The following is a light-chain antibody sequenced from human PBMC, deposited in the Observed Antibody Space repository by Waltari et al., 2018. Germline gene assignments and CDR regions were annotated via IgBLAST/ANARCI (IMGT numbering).Light chain of an antibody. V-gene: IGKV4-1*01. CDR1: QSVLNSSNNKNY. CDR3: QQYYTTPFT. CDR2: GAP. Sequence: DIVITLSPDSLAVSLGERATITCTSSQSVLNSSNNKNYLAWYQQQPGQPPKLLIHGAPTREAGVPNLFGGSASGTDFTLTISSLQAEDVAVYYCQQYYTTPFTFGPGTKVDIK. J-gene: IGKJ3*01.